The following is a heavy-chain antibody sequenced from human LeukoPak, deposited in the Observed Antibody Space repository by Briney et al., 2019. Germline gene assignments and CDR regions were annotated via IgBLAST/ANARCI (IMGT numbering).Heavy chain of an antibody. CDR1: GFTFSSYG. V-gene: IGHV3-30*02. D-gene: IGHD3-3*01. CDR2: IRFDGSNK. Sequence: GGSLRLSCAASGFTFSSYGMHWVRQAPGKGLAWVSFIRFDGSNKYYADSVKGRFTISRDNSKNTLYLQMSSLRAEDTAVYYCARDRYNGIFGVAHWDYWGQGTLVTVSS. CDR3: ARDRYNGIFGVAHWDY. J-gene: IGHJ4*02.